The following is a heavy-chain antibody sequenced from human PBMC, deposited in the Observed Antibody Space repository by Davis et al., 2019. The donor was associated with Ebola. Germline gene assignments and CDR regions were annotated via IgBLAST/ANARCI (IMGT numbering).Heavy chain of an antibody. J-gene: IGHJ6*02. CDR1: GGSISSSNW. Sequence: MPLETLSLTCAVSGGSISSSNWWRWVRQPPGKGLEWIGEIYHSGSTNYNPSLKSRVTISVDKSKNQFSLKLSSVTAADTAVYYCARDLGYYYDSSGYYGSRQDYYYYYGMDVWGQGTTVTVSS. CDR3: ARDLGYYYDSSGYYGSRQDYYYYYGMDV. V-gene: IGHV4-4*02. D-gene: IGHD3-22*01. CDR2: IYHSGST.